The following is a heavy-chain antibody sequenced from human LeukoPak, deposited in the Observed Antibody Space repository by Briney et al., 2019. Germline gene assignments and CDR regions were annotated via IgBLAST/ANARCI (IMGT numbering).Heavy chain of an antibody. CDR2: ISGSGGST. CDR1: GFTFSSYA. Sequence: GGSLRLSCAASGFTFSSYAMSWVRQAPGKGLEWVSAISGSGGSTYYADSGKGRFTIARDNSKKTLYLQMNSLRAEDTAVYYCAKDHLGFPANYFDYWGQGTLVTVSS. CDR3: AKDHLGFPANYFDY. V-gene: IGHV3-23*01. J-gene: IGHJ4*02. D-gene: IGHD3-10*01.